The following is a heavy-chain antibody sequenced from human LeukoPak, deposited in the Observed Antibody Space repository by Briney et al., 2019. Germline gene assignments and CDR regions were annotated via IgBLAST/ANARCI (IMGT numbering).Heavy chain of an antibody. CDR3: STTYYDIMTGYSYYYYYYIDG. J-gene: IGHJ6*03. CDR2: IRYDGSNK. V-gene: IGHV3-30*02. D-gene: IGHD3-9*01. CDR1: GFTFSSYG. Sequence: GGSLRLSCAASGFTFSSYGMHWVRQAPGKGLEWVAFIRYDGSNKYYADSVKGRFTISRDNSKNTMYLQMNSLRAEGPDVYYCSTTYYDIMTGYSYYYYYYIDGWGKGTTVTISS.